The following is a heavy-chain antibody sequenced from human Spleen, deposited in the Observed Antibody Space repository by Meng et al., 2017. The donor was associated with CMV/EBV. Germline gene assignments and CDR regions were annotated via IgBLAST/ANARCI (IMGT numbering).Heavy chain of an antibody. D-gene: IGHD3-22*01. Sequence: LSLTCAASGFTFSGYAIHWVRQAPGKGLEWVTVISHDGNHKYYADSVKGRFTISRDNSKNTLYLQMNSLRPEDTAIYYCARDASYYHAMDVWGQGTTVTVSS. J-gene: IGHJ6*02. CDR3: ARDASYYHAMDV. CDR2: ISHDGNHK. CDR1: GFTFSGYA. V-gene: IGHV3-30*04.